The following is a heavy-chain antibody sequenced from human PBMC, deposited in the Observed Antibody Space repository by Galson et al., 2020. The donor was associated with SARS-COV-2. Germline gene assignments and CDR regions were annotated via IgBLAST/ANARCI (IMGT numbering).Heavy chain of an antibody. CDR3: ASDLLVGTTTGGRWLDP. V-gene: IGHV1-2*02. Sequence: ASVKVSCRASGYTLTGYYMHWVRQAPGQGLEWMGWINPNSGGTNYAQKFQGRVTMTRDTSISTAYMELSRLRSDDTAVYYCASDLLVGTTTGGRWLDPWGQGTLVTVSS. CDR2: INPNSGGT. D-gene: IGHD1-26*01. CDR1: GYTLTGYY. J-gene: IGHJ5*02.